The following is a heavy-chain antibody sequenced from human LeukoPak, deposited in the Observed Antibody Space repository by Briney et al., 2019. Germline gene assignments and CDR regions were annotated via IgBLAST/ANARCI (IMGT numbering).Heavy chain of an antibody. CDR1: GGSISSSSYY. Sequence: SETLSLTCTVSGGSISSSSYYWSWIRQPPGKGLEWIGYAHYSGSSNYNPSLKSRVSISVDTSKHQFSLELSSVTAADTAIYYCVRDLGRYTTTWGQGTLVTVSS. CDR2: AHYSGSS. V-gene: IGHV4-61*01. J-gene: IGHJ5*02. D-gene: IGHD3-10*01. CDR3: VRDLGRYTTT.